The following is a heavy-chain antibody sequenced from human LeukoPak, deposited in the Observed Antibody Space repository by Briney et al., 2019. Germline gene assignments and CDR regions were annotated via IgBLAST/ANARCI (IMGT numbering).Heavy chain of an antibody. D-gene: IGHD2-21*01. CDR2: VHRSGST. J-gene: IGHJ4*02. V-gene: IGHV4-61*01. CDR1: GGSVSSGSYY. Sequence: SETLSLTCSVSGGSVSSGSYYWSWVRQSPGKGLEWIGEVHRSGSTNYKPSLKRRVTISIDRSKDQISLDLTSVTAADTAVYYCARELLNAPTPGAYWGQGILVTVSS. CDR3: ARELLNAPTPGAY.